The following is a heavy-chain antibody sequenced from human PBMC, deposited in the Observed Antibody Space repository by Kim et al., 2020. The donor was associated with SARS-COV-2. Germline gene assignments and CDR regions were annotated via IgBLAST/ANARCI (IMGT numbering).Heavy chain of an antibody. Sequence: SETLSLTCTVSGGSISSYYWSWIRQPPGKGLEWIGYIYYSGSTNYNPSLKSRVTISVDTSKNQFSLKLSSVTAADTAVYYCASPAMVRGGEDAFDIWGQGTMVTVSS. CDR2: IYYSGST. V-gene: IGHV4-59*13. D-gene: IGHD3-10*01. CDR1: GGSISSYY. J-gene: IGHJ3*02. CDR3: ASPAMVRGGEDAFDI.